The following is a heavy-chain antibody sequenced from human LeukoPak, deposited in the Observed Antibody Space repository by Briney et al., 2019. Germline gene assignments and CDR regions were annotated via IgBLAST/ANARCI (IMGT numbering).Heavy chain of an antibody. CDR2: SNTNTGNP. CDR3: ARDERHIAARPFDY. CDR1: GYTFTSYA. Sequence: ASVTVSCKASGYTFTSYAMNWVRQAPGQGLEWMGWSNTNTGNPTYAQGCTGRFVFSLDTSVSTAYLQISSLKAEDTAVYYCARDERHIAARPFDYWGQGTLVTVSS. V-gene: IGHV7-4-1*02. D-gene: IGHD6-6*01. J-gene: IGHJ4*02.